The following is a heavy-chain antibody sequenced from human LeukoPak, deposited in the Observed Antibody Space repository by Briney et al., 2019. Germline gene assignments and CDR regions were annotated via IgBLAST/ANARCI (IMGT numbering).Heavy chain of an antibody. CDR3: ARDLSLGYEYYFDY. J-gene: IGHJ4*02. Sequence: ASVKVSCKASGYTFTGYYMHWVRQAPGPGLEWIGWINPNSGGTNYAQKFQGRVTMTRDTSISTAYMELSRLRSDDTAVYYCARDLSLGYEYYFDYWGQGTLVTVSS. CDR1: GYTFTGYY. V-gene: IGHV1-2*02. D-gene: IGHD5-18*01. CDR2: INPNSGGT.